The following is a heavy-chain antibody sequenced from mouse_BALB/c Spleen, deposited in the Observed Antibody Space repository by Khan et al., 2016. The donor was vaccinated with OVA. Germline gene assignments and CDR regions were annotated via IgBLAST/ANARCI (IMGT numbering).Heavy chain of an antibody. Sequence: EVQLQESGPGLVKPSQSLSLTCTVTGYSITSDYAWNWIRHFPGNKLEWMGYISYSGSTSYNQSLKSRISITRDTSKNQFFLQLSSVTTEDTATYYCARARGYDYDAWFAFWGQGTLVTVSA. D-gene: IGHD2-4*01. CDR2: ISYSGST. V-gene: IGHV3-2*02. J-gene: IGHJ3*01. CDR3: ARARGYDYDAWFAF. CDR1: GYSITSDYA.